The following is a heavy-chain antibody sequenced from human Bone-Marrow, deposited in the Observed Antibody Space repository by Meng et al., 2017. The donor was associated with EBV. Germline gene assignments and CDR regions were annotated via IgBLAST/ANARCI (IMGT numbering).Heavy chain of an antibody. CDR3: ARVRSLMITSGGFPY. D-gene: IGHD3-16*01. V-gene: IGHV3-30*09. J-gene: IGHJ4*02. Sequence: HLGESGGGLAHPGGSLRLSCVASGFPCGGYGLHWVRQAPGKGLEWVSFISHDGRNTDYAESVKGRFAISRDKSKSTMYLQMNNLRPEDTAVYYCARVRSLMITSGGFPYWGQGTLVTVSS. CDR1: GFPCGGYG. CDR2: ISHDGRNT.